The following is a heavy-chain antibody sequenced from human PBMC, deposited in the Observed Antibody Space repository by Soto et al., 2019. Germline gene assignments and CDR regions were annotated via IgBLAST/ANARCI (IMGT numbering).Heavy chain of an antibody. V-gene: IGHV3-33*01. J-gene: IGHJ4*02. Sequence: PGGSLRLSCAASGFTFSSYGMHWVRQAPGKGLEWVAIIWYDGSNKYYADSVKGRFTISRDNSKNTLYLQMDSLRAEDTAVYYCARDPEDLAVAGCDYWGQGTLVTVSS. CDR2: IWYDGSNK. CDR1: GFTFSSYG. CDR3: ARDPEDLAVAGCDY. D-gene: IGHD6-19*01.